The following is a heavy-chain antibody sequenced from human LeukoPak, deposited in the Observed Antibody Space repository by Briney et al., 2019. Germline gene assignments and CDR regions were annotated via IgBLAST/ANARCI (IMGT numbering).Heavy chain of an antibody. Sequence: GGSLRLSCAASGFTFSSYSMNWVRQAPGKGLEWVSSISSSSSYIYYADSVKGRFTISRDNAKNSLYLQMSSLRAEDTAVYYCARDTYDFRSGYYTYYYYGMDVWGQGTTVTVSS. V-gene: IGHV3-21*01. J-gene: IGHJ6*02. CDR1: GFTFSSYS. CDR3: ARDTYDFRSGYYTYYYYGMDV. CDR2: ISSSSSYI. D-gene: IGHD3-3*01.